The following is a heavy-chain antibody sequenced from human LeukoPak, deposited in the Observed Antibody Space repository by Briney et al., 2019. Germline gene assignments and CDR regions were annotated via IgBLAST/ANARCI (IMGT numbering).Heavy chain of an antibody. CDR3: TTRYCSSTFCYDEGFVM. V-gene: IGHV3-15*01. D-gene: IGHD2-2*01. Sequence: GGSLRHSCAAPGFTFTNTWMIWVRQDPGEGLEWGGRIKRRGDGGTADYAAPVNGRCTISRDDSKNKLCLQMKSLKTEDTAVYYCTTRYCSSTFCYDEGFVMWGQGTMVTVSS. CDR2: IKRRGDGGTA. CDR1: GFTFTNTW. J-gene: IGHJ3*02.